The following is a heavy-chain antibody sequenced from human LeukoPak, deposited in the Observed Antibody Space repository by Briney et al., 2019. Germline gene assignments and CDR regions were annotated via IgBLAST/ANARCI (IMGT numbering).Heavy chain of an antibody. CDR3: ARVEYCNVGNCYFRPGAY. J-gene: IGHJ4*02. V-gene: IGHV1-69*06. D-gene: IGHD2-15*01. CDR2: IIPIFGTA. CDR1: GGTFSNYA. Sequence: GASVKVSCKASGGTFSNYAISWVRQAPGQGLEWMGGIIPIFGTANYAQKFQGRVTITADKSTSTAYMELRNLRSDDTAVYYCARVEYCNVGNCYFRPGAYWGQGTLVTVSS.